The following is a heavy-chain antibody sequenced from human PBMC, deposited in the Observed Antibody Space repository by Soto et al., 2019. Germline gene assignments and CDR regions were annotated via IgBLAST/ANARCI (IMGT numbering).Heavy chain of an antibody. V-gene: IGHV3-23*01. D-gene: IGHD3-22*01. CDR1: GFTFSTYS. CDR3: AKLPMIQWGPLRYYLDY. Sequence: PGGSLRLSCTASGFTFSTYSMSWVRQAPGKGPEWVSHITASGGTTYYADSVKGRFTISRDSSRNTLYLQMNSLRAEDTALYFCAKLPMIQWGPLRYYLDYWGPGTLVTVSS. J-gene: IGHJ4*02. CDR2: ITASGGTT.